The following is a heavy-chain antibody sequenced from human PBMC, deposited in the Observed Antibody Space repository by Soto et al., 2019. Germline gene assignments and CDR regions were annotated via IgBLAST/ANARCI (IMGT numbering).Heavy chain of an antibody. J-gene: IGHJ6*02. CDR1: GGSISSYY. D-gene: IGHD6-19*01. CDR3: ARERGSGSNYYYYYGMDV. CDR2: IYYSGST. Sequence: SETLSLTCTVSGGSISSYYWSWIRQPPGKGLEWIGYIYYSGSTNYNPSLKSRVTISVDTSKNQFSLKLSSVTAADTAVYYCARERGSGSNYYYYYGMDVWGQGTTVTVSS. V-gene: IGHV4-59*01.